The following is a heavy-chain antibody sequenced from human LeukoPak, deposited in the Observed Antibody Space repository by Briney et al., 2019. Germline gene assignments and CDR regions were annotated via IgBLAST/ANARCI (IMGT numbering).Heavy chain of an antibody. D-gene: IGHD1-26*01. J-gene: IGHJ4*02. CDR1: GGSIMTYY. CDR3: ARWGGSTWYFDY. Sequence: SETPSLTCTVSGGSIMTYYLSWIRQPPGKGMEWIGDISYTGSASYNPSLKSRVTISLDTSKNQFSLRLNSVTAADTAVYYCARWGGSTWYFDYWGQGTLVTVSS. V-gene: IGHV4-59*08. CDR2: ISYTGSA.